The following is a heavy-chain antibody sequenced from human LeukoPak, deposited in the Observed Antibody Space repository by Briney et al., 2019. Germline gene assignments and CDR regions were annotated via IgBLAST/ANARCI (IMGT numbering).Heavy chain of an antibody. Sequence: ASVKVSCKASGYTFTSYGISWVRHPPGQVLEWMGWISAYNGNTNYAQKLQGRVTMTTDTSTSTAYMGLRSLRSDDTAVYYCARDAAHCSSTSCPDADYWGQGTLVTVSS. CDR1: GYTFTSYG. D-gene: IGHD2-2*01. J-gene: IGHJ4*02. CDR3: ARDAAHCSSTSCPDADY. CDR2: ISAYNGNT. V-gene: IGHV1-18*01.